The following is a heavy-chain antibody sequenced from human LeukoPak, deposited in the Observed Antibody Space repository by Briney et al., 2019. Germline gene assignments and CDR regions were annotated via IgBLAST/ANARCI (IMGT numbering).Heavy chain of an antibody. D-gene: IGHD3-22*01. Sequence: GGSLRLSCAASGFTFSSYWMSWVRQAPGKGLEWVANIKQDGSEKYYVDSVKGRFTISRDNAKNSLYLQMNSLRAEDTAVYYCARVSYYDSSGYYPASYYYYYMDVWGKGPTVTVSS. CDR1: GFTFSSYW. CDR3: ARVSYYDSSGYYPASYYYYYMDV. CDR2: IKQDGSEK. V-gene: IGHV3-7*01. J-gene: IGHJ6*03.